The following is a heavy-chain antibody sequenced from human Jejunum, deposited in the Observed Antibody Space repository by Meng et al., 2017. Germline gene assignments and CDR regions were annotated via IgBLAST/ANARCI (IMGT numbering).Heavy chain of an antibody. Sequence: QVQRQASGPGLVKPSETLSLTCAFSGGSISSVYWWTWVRQSPGKGLEWIGEIYHSGSTNYNPSLKSRVTISVDKSKNQFSLKLTSVTAADTAVYYCARGGYYSFDYWGQGTLVTVSS. V-gene: IGHV4-4*02. J-gene: IGHJ4*02. CDR2: IYHSGST. CDR1: GGSISSVYW. CDR3: ARGGYYSFDY. D-gene: IGHD5-18*01.